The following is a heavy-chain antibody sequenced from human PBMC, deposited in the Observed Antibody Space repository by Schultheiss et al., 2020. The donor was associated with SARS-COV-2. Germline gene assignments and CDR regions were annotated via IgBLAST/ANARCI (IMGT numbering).Heavy chain of an antibody. D-gene: IGHD6-13*01. CDR1: GGSFSGYY. J-gene: IGHJ4*02. CDR2: IYYSGST. Sequence: SETLSLTCAVYGGSFSGYYWSWIRQPPGKGLEWIGYIYYSGSTNYNPSLKSRVTISVDTSNNQFSLRLRSVTAADTAVYYCARGISSWYVVGHYFDYWGQGTLVTVSS. V-gene: IGHV4-59*01. CDR3: ARGISSWYVVGHYFDY.